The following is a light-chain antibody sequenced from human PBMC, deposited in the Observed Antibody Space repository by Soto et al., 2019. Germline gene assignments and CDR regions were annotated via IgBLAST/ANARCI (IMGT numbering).Light chain of an antibody. J-gene: IGKJ1*01. Sequence: VGAQSPVSLPVTPGEPASMSCRASQSLLHTNGINYLHWYLQKPGQSPQLLIYLGSHRASGVPDRFSGSGSGTEYTLRISRVEAEDVGIYYCMQALQKPSTFGQGTKVDIK. CDR3: MQALQKPST. CDR2: LGS. V-gene: IGKV2-28*01. CDR1: QSLLHTNGINY.